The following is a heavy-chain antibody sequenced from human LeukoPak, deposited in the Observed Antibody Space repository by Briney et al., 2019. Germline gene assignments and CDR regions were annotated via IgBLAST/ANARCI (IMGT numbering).Heavy chain of an antibody. J-gene: IGHJ4*02. CDR1: GYTFSGYY. CDR2: IDPNSGAA. CDR3: SRGGLVGATRLGIIDC. V-gene: IGHV1-2*02. D-gene: IGHD1-26*01. Sequence: GASVKVSCKTLGYTFSGYYIHWVRQAPGQGLEWMGWIDPNSGAANYEKRFQGRVTMTRDISINTVYLEVRSDDTAVYYCSRGGLVGATRLGIIDCWGQGTLVSVSS.